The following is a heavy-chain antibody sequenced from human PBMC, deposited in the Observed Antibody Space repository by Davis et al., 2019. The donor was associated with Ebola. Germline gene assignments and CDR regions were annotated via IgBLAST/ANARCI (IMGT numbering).Heavy chain of an antibody. Sequence: ASVKVSCKASGYTFTGYYMHWVRQAPGQGLEWMGRINPNSGGTNYAQKFQGRVTMTRDTSISTAYMELSRLRSDDTAVYYCATRGTYYYGMDVWGKGTTVTVSS. CDR2: INPNSGGT. V-gene: IGHV1-2*06. D-gene: IGHD1-7*01. CDR1: GYTFTGYY. J-gene: IGHJ6*04. CDR3: ATRGTYYYGMDV.